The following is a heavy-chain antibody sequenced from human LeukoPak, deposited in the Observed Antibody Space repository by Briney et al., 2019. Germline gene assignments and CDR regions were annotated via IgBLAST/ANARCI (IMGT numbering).Heavy chain of an antibody. D-gene: IGHD5-24*01. CDR2: ISSSGSTI. CDR1: GFTFSDYY. V-gene: IGHV3-11*01. CDR3: ATEFYSNGYNF. J-gene: IGHJ4*02. Sequence: GGSLRLSCAASGFTFSDYYMSWIRQAPGKGLEWVSYISSSGSTIYYADSVKGRFTISRDDSKSIAYLQMNSLKTEDTAVYYCATEFYSNGYNFWGQGTPVTVSS.